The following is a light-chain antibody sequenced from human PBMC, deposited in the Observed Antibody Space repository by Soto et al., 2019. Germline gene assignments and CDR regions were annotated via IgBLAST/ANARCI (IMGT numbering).Light chain of an antibody. CDR2: AAS. V-gene: IGKV1-9*01. CDR3: QQLNRYPPFT. Sequence: IQLTQSPSSLSASVGDRVTITCRASQGISSYLAWYQQKPGKAPKLLIYAASTLQSGVPSRFSGSGSGTDFTLTICSLQPEDFATYYCQQLNRYPPFTFGPGTKVDIK. J-gene: IGKJ3*01. CDR1: QGISSY.